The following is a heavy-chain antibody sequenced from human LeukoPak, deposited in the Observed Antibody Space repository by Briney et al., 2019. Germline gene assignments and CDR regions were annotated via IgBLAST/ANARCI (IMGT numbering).Heavy chain of an antibody. V-gene: IGHV3-53*01. CDR1: GFTVSSNY. J-gene: IGHJ4*02. CDR2: IYSGGST. CDR3: ARDPSSLRDSYDY. Sequence: PGGSLRLSCAASGFTVSSNYVSWVRQAPGKGLEWVSVIYSGGSTYYADSVKGRFTISRDNARNTLFLQMNSLTADDTAVYYCARDPSSLRDSYDYWGQGTLVTVSS.